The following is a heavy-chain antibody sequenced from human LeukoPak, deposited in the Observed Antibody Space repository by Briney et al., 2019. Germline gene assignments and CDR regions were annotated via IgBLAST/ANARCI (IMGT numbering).Heavy chain of an antibody. CDR2: IKSKTDGGTT. J-gene: IGHJ4*02. CDR1: GFTFSNAW. V-gene: IGHV3-15*01. D-gene: IGHD5-12*01. Sequence: GGSLRLSCAASGFTFSNAWMSWVRQAPGKGLEWVGRIKSKTDGGTTDYAAPVNDRLTISRDDSKNTLYLQMNSLKTEDTAVYYCTTSLSGYDSLFDYWGQGTLVTVSS. CDR3: TTSLSGYDSLFDY.